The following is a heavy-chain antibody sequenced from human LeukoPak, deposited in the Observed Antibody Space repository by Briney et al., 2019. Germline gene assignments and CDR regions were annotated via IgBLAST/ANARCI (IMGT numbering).Heavy chain of an antibody. J-gene: IGHJ4*02. CDR1: GGSISSYC. CDR2: IYYSGST. V-gene: IGHV4-59*01. D-gene: IGHD3-22*01. Sequence: SETLSLTCTVSGGSISSYCWSWIRQPPGKGLEWIGYIYYSGSTNYNPSLKSRVTISVDTSKNQFSLRLSSVTTADTAVYYCARTGSSGYLIDYWGQGTLVTVSS. CDR3: ARTGSSGYLIDY.